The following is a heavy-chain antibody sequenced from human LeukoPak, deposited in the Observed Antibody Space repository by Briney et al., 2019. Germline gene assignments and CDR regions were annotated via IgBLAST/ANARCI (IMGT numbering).Heavy chain of an antibody. Sequence: SETLSLTCTASGGSISTTSYYWGWIRQPPGKGLEWIGSIYYSGSTYYNPSLKSRVTISVDTSKNQFSLKLSSVTAADTAVYYCARDQKYGSGSYSARTGFDPWGQGTLVTVSS. J-gene: IGHJ5*02. CDR3: ARDQKYGSGSYSARTGFDP. V-gene: IGHV4-39*07. D-gene: IGHD3-10*01. CDR2: IYYSGST. CDR1: GGSISTTSYY.